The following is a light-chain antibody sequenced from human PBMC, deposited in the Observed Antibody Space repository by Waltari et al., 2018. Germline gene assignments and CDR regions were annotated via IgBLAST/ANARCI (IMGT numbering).Light chain of an antibody. Sequence: SYVLTQPPSVSVAPGETARITCWANNIGTKGVHWYQQKSGQAPILVIYSDSDRPSGIPERFSGSNSGNTATLTISRVEAGDEAAYYCQVWDTTTDHRWVFGGGTKLTVL. J-gene: IGLJ3*02. CDR2: SDS. V-gene: IGLV3-21*04. CDR1: NIGTKG. CDR3: QVWDTTTDHRWV.